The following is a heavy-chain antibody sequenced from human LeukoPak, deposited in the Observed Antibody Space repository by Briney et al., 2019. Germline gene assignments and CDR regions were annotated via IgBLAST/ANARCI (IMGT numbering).Heavy chain of an antibody. D-gene: IGHD2-15*01. CDR3: ARDRETYSNNWFDP. CDR2: IKQDGSEK. CDR1: GFTFGSYW. J-gene: IGHJ5*02. Sequence: GGSLRLSLEASGFTFGSYWRSWVGQAPGRGREGVANIKQDGSEKYYVDSVKGGFTISRDNAKNSLYLQMNSLRAEDTAVYYCARDRETYSNNWFDPWGQGTLVTVSS. V-gene: IGHV3-7*01.